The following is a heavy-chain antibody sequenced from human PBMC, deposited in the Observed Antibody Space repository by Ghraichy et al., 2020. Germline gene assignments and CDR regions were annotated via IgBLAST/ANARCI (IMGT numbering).Heavy chain of an antibody. CDR1: GYTFTGYY. CDR3: ARVESSFGYQYYFDY. V-gene: IGHV1-2*06. D-gene: IGHD3-16*01. CDR2: INPNSGGT. J-gene: IGHJ4*02. Sequence: ASVKVSCKASGYTFTGYYMHWVRQAPGQGLEWMGRINPNSGGTNYAQKFQGRVTMTRDTSISTAYMELSRLRSDDTAVYYCARVESSFGYQYYFDYWGQGTLVTVSS.